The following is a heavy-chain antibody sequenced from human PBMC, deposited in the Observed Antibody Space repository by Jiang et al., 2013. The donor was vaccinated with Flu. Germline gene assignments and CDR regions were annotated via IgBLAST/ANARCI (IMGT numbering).Heavy chain of an antibody. V-gene: IGHV1-2*04. CDR1: GYTFTGYY. Sequence: SGAEVKKPGASVKVSCKASGYTFTGYYMHWVRQAPGQGLEWMGWINPNSGGTNYAQKFQGWVTMTRDTSISTAYMELSRLRSDDTAVYYCAREKRGYSGYDRGYYYGMDVWGQGTTVTVSS. CDR3: AREKRGYSGYDRGYYYGMDV. D-gene: IGHD5-12*01. J-gene: IGHJ6*02. CDR2: INPNSGGT.